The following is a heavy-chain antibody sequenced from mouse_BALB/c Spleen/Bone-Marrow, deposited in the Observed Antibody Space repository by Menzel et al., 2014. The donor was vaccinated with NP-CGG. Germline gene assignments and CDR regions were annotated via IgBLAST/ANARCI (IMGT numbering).Heavy chain of an antibody. Sequence: EVMLVESGGGLVQPGGSRKLSCAASGFTFSSFGMYWVRQAPEKRLEWVAYISSGSRTIYYADTVKGRFTISRDNPKNTLFLQMTSLRSEDTAMYYCARNYDFWFGYWGQGTLVTV. CDR2: ISSGSRTI. CDR1: GFTFSSFG. V-gene: IGHV5-17*02. CDR3: ARNYDFWFGY. D-gene: IGHD2-4*01. J-gene: IGHJ3*01.